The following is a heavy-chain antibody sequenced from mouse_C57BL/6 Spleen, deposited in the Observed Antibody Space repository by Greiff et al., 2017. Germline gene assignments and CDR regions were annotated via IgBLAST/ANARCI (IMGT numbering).Heavy chain of an antibody. J-gene: IGHJ3*01. CDR3: ARGGAWFAY. Sequence: DVKLQESGPGLAKPSQTLSLTCSVTGYSITSDYWHWIRKFPGNKLEYMGDISYSGSTYYNPSLKSRIPITRDPSKNQYYLQLNSVTTEDTATYYCARGGAWFAYWGQGTLVTVSA. CDR2: ISYSGST. V-gene: IGHV3-8*01. CDR1: GYSITSDY.